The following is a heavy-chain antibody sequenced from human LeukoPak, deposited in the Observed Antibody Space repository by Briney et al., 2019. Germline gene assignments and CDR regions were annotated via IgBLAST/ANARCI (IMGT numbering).Heavy chain of an antibody. J-gene: IGHJ4*02. D-gene: IGHD6-19*01. Sequence: ASVKVSCKASGYTFTSYDINWVRQATGQGLEWMGWMNPNSGNTGYAPKFQGRVTMTRSASISTAYMELSSLRSDDTAVYYCVSFFHSSGWYFDYWGQGTLVTVSS. CDR2: MNPNSGNT. V-gene: IGHV1-8*01. CDR1: GYTFTSYD. CDR3: VSFFHSSGWYFDY.